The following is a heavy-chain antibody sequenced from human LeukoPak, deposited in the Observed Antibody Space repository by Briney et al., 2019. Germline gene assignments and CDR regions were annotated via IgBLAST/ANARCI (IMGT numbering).Heavy chain of an antibody. CDR2: IIPIFGTA. CDR1: GGTFSSYA. J-gene: IGHJ6*03. Sequence: ASVKVSCKASGGTFSSYAISWVRQAPGQGLEWMGGIIPIFGTANYAQKFQGRVTITADKSTSTAYMELRSLRSDDTAVYYCARAPHDYVWGSYRYYNYMDVWGKGTTVTVSS. CDR3: ARAPHDYVWGSYRYYNYMDV. D-gene: IGHD3-16*02. V-gene: IGHV1-69*06.